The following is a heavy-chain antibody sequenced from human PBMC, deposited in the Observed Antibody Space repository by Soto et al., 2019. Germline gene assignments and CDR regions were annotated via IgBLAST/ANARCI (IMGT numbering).Heavy chain of an antibody. CDR2: IYYSGST. D-gene: IGHD3-10*01. CDR1: GGSISSGGYY. V-gene: IGHV4-31*03. J-gene: IGHJ6*02. Sequence: LSLTCTVSGGSISSGGYYWSWIRQHPGKGLEWIGYIYYSGSTYYNPSLKSRVTISVDTSKNQFSLKLSSVTAADTAVYYCATQKYYYGSGSYYNVRHYYYGMDVWGQATTVTVSS. CDR3: ATQKYYYGSGSYYNVRHYYYGMDV.